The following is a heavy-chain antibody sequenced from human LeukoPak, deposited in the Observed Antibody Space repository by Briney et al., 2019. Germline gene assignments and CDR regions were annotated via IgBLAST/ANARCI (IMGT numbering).Heavy chain of an antibody. CDR3: AKAGPAENWFDP. CDR1: GFTFNTYA. D-gene: IGHD2-8*02. J-gene: IGHJ5*02. Sequence: GGSLRLSCAASGFTFNTYAMSWVRQAPGKGLEWVSAISGSGGSTYYADSVKGRFTISRDNSKNTLYLQMNSLRAEDTAVYYCAKAGPAENWFDPWGQGTLVTVSS. V-gene: IGHV3-23*01. CDR2: ISGSGGST.